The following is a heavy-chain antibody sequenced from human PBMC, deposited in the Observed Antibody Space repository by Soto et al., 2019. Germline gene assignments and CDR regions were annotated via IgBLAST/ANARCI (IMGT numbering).Heavy chain of an antibody. J-gene: IGHJ3*02. Sequence: ASAKVSGKASGYTFTSFGITWVRQAPGHGLEWMGRISPYSGRTNYAQNLQGRVTMTTDTSASTAYMELRSLSSDDTALYYCANYNYGSSNDAFDISG. CDR3: ANYNYGSSNDAFDI. CDR2: ISPYSGRT. D-gene: IGHD6-13*01. CDR1: GYTFTSFG. V-gene: IGHV1-18*01.